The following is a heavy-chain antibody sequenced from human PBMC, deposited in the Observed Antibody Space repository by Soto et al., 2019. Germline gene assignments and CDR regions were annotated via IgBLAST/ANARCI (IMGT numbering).Heavy chain of an antibody. D-gene: IGHD2-8*01. CDR1: GGSISSGDYY. V-gene: IGHV4-30-4*01. Sequence: QVQLQESGPGLVKPSQTLSLTCTVSGGSISSGDYYWSWIRQPPGKGLEWIGYIYYSGSTYYNPSLKNRVSISVDTSKNQFSLKLISVTPADTAVYYCARERPYCTNGVCYTHDAFDIWGQGTMVTVSS. J-gene: IGHJ3*02. CDR2: IYYSGST. CDR3: ARERPYCTNGVCYTHDAFDI.